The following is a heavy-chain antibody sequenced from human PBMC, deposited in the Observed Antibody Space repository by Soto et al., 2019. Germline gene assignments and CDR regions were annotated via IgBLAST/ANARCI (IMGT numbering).Heavy chain of an antibody. V-gene: IGHV4-59*08. CDR2: IYYSGST. Sequence: SETLSPTCTVSGGSISSYYWSWIRQPPGKGLEWIGYIYYSGSTNYNPSLKSRVTISVDTSKNQFSLKLSSVTAADTAVYFCAIHQVTMVRGVTDYYYYGMDVWGQGTTVTVSS. J-gene: IGHJ6*02. D-gene: IGHD3-10*01. CDR1: GGSISSYY. CDR3: AIHQVTMVRGVTDYYYYGMDV.